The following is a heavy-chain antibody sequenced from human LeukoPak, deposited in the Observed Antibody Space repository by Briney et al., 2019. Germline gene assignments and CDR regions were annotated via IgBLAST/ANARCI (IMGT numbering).Heavy chain of an antibody. Sequence: SETLSLTCTVSGYSISSGYYWGWIRPPPGKGLEWIGSIYHSGSTYYKPSLKSRVTISVDTSKNQFSLKLSSVTAADTAVYYCASYVFWSGYYTGWFDPWGQGTLVTVSS. CDR2: IYHSGST. CDR1: GYSISSGYY. D-gene: IGHD3-3*01. J-gene: IGHJ5*02. V-gene: IGHV4-38-2*02. CDR3: ASYVFWSGYYTGWFDP.